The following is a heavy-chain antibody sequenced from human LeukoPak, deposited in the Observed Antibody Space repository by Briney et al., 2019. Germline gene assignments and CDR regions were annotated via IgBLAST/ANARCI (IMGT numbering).Heavy chain of an antibody. D-gene: IGHD5-18*01. Sequence: SETLSLTCAVSGGSFSGYYWSWIRQPPGKGLEWIGEINHSGSTNYNPSLKSRVTISVDTSKNQFSLKLNSVTAADTAVYYCARASGGIQVWDYWGQGTLVTVSS. CDR3: ARASGGIQVWDY. CDR1: GGSFSGYY. J-gene: IGHJ4*02. CDR2: INHSGST. V-gene: IGHV4-34*01.